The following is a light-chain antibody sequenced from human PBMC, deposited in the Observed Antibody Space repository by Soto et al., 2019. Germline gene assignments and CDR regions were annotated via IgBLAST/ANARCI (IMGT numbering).Light chain of an antibody. J-gene: IGKJ4*01. CDR1: QSIGRW. Sequence: DIQITQSPSTLSASVGDGVTITCRASQSIGRWLAWYQQKPGKAPKVLIYDESSLASGVPSRFSGAGSGTGTEFTLTISSLQPDDFGSYHCQQYRFYPLTFGGGTKVEAK. CDR3: QQYRFYPLT. V-gene: IGKV1-5*01. CDR2: DES.